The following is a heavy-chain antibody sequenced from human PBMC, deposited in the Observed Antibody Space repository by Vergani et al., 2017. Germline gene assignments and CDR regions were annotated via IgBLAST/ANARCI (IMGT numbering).Heavy chain of an antibody. CDR2: INPNSGGT. D-gene: IGHD6-19*01. CDR1: GYTFTGYY. CDR3: AREQWLPTLAFDY. V-gene: IGHV1-2*02. Sequence: QVQLVQSGAEVKKPGASVKVSCKASGYTFTGYYMHWVRQAPGQGLEWMGWINPNSGGTNYAQKFQGRVTMTRDTSISTADRELSRQISDDTAVYYCAREQWLPTLAFDYWGQGTLVTVSS. J-gene: IGHJ4*02.